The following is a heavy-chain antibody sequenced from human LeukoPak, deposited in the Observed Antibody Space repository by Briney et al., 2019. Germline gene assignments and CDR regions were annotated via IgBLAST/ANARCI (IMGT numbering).Heavy chain of an antibody. CDR2: FAGSDTTK. CDR3: TTLGYHLDS. D-gene: IGHD3-22*01. Sequence: GSLRLSCAASGFDFGAYEMNWVRQAPGKGLEWVAYFAGSDTTKYYADSVRGRFTISRDNAKKSLYLQMNSLRAEDTALYYCTTLGYHLDSWGQGTLVTVSS. V-gene: IGHV3-48*03. CDR1: GFDFGAYE. J-gene: IGHJ4*02.